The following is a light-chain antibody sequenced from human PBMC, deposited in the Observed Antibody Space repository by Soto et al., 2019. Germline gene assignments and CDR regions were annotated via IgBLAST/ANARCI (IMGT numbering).Light chain of an antibody. CDR2: GAS. CDR3: QQYYNWPPIT. J-gene: IGKJ5*01. V-gene: IGKV3-20*01. Sequence: EIVLTQSPGTLSLSPGEAVTLSCRASQTVLSSYVAWYQQKPGQPPRLLIYGASSRATGIPDRFSGSGSGTDFTLTISRLEPADFAVYYCQQYYNWPPITLGQGTRLEIK. CDR1: QTVLSSY.